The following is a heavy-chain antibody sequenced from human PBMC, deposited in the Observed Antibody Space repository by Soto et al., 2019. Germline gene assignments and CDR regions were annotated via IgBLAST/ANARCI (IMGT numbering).Heavy chain of an antibody. D-gene: IGHD3-10*01. CDR3: ARGLILWFGELSRRGGYYYYMDV. CDR2: INDSGNI. CDR1: GGSFSGYQ. V-gene: IGHV4-34*01. Sequence: QVQLQQWGAGLLKPSETLSLTCAVYGGSFSGYQWTWIRQTPGKGLEWIGEINDSGNINYNPSLKSRVTIFLDTPKKQISLKLSSVTAADTAVYYCARGLILWFGELSRRGGYYYYMDVWGEGTTFIVSS. J-gene: IGHJ6*03.